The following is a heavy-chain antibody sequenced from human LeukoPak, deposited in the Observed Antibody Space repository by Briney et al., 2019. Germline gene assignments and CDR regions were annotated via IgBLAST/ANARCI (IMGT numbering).Heavy chain of an antibody. CDR1: GGTFSSYA. CDR3: ARLLPFWSGHWGSYFDY. V-gene: IGHV1-69*01. J-gene: IGHJ4*02. D-gene: IGHD3-3*01. CDR2: IIPIFGTA. Sequence: SVKVSCKASGGTFSSYAISWVRQAPGQGLEWVGGIIPIFGTANYAQKFQGRVTITADESTSTAYMELSSLRSEDTAVYYCARLLPFWSGHWGSYFDYWGQGTLVTVSS.